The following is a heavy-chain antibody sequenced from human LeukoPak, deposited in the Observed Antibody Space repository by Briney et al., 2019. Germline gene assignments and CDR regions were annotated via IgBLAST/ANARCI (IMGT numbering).Heavy chain of an antibody. D-gene: IGHD3-3*01. J-gene: IGHJ4*02. CDR1: GYTFTSYG. Sequence: ASVKVSCKVSGYTFTSYGISWVRQAPGQGLEWMGWISAYNGNTNYAQKLQGRVTMTTDTSTSTAYMELRSLRSDDTAVYYCARSSITIFGVVTNFDYWGQGTLVTVSS. CDR3: ARSSITIFGVVTNFDY. CDR2: ISAYNGNT. V-gene: IGHV1-18*01.